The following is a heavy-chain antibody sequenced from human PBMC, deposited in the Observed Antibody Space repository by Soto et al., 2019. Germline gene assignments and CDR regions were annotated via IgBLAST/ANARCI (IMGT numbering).Heavy chain of an antibody. CDR3: ARAMANFDY. CDR2: ISGTGGST. J-gene: IGHJ4*02. V-gene: IGHV3-23*01. Sequence: VGSLRLSCAVSGFTFSSYAMSWVRQAPGKGLEWLSAISGTGGSTYYADSVKGRFTISRDNSKNTLYLQMNSLRAEDTAVYYCARAMANFDYWGQGTLVTVSS. CDR1: GFTFSSYA.